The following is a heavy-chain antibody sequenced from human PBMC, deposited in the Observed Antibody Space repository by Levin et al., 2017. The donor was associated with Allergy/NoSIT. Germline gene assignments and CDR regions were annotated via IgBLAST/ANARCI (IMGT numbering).Heavy chain of an antibody. Sequence: SQTLSLTCSVSGGSISSSTSYGGWIRQAPGKGLEWIGIIYYAGDTFYSPSLKSRITMSVDTSKNQFSLKVTSVTAADTAVYYFARLLRELTGAFDYWGQGILVTVSS. D-gene: IGHD7-27*01. V-gene: IGHV4-39*01. CDR2: IYYAGDT. J-gene: IGHJ4*02. CDR1: GGSISSSTSY. CDR3: ARLLRELTGAFDY.